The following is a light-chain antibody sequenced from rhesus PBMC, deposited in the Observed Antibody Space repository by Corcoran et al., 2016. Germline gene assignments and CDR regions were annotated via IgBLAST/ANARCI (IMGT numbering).Light chain of an antibody. J-gene: IGKJ4*01. CDR2: KAS. Sequence: DIQLTQSPSSLSASVGDTVTITCRASQTISRWLDWHQQKQWKAPKLLIYKASTLQGGVPSRFSGSSYGTDFTHTIRRLQAEDFATYYCLQYSSGPLTFCGGTKVELK. CDR3: LQYSSGPLT. CDR1: QTISRW. V-gene: IGKV1-22*01.